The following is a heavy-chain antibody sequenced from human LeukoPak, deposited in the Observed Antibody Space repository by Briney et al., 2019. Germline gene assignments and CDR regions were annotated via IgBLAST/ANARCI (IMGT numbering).Heavy chain of an antibody. Sequence: SETLSLTCAVSGGSISSGGHSWSWIRQPPGKGLEWIGYIYHSGSTYYNPSLKSRVTISVDRSKNQFSLKLSSVTAADTAVYYCARVELWSFDYWGQGTLVTVSS. CDR1: GGSISSGGHS. D-gene: IGHD3-10*01. CDR3: ARVELWSFDY. CDR2: IYHSGST. V-gene: IGHV4-30-2*01. J-gene: IGHJ4*02.